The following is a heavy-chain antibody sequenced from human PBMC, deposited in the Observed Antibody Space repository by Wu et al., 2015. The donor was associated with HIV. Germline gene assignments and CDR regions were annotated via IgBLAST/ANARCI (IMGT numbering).Heavy chain of an antibody. CDR1: GYTFTGYY. D-gene: IGHD5-12*01. J-gene: IGHJ4*02. V-gene: IGHV1-2*02. CDR2: LNPNTGGT. CDR3: ARSHKWLRLRYEGNFDY. Sequence: QVQLVQSGAEVKKPGASVKVSCKTSGYTFTGYYIHWVRQAPGQGLEWMGWLNPNTGGTRYAQNFQGRVTMTRDTSITTVYMEVSRLRSDDTAVYYCARSHKWLRLRYEGNFDYWGQGTLVTVSS.